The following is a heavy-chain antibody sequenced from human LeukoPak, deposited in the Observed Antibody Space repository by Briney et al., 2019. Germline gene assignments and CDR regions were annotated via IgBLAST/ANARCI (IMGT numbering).Heavy chain of an antibody. CDR2: INPNSGGT. V-gene: IGHV1-2*02. CDR1: GYTFTGYY. CDR3: ARGGYFGPIYYFDY. J-gene: IGHJ4*02. D-gene: IGHD3-22*01. Sequence: GASVKVSCKASGYTFTGYYMHWVRQAPGQGLEWMGWINPNSGGTNYAQKLQGRVTMTTDTSTSTAYMELRSLRSGDTAVYYCARGGYFGPIYYFDYWGQGTLVTVSS.